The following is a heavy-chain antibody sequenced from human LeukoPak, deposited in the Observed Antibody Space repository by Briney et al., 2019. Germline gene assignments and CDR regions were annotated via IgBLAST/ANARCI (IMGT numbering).Heavy chain of an antibody. CDR2: IKQDGSEK. CDR3: ARDSYYDFWSGYYQGAYY. Sequence: QSGGSLRLSCAASGFTFSSYWMSWVRQAPGKGLEWVANIKQDGSEKYYVDSVKGRFTISRDNAKNSLYLQMNSLRAEDTAVYYCARDSYYDFWSGYYQGAYYWGQGTLVTVSS. J-gene: IGHJ4*02. V-gene: IGHV3-7*01. D-gene: IGHD3-3*01. CDR1: GFTFSSYW.